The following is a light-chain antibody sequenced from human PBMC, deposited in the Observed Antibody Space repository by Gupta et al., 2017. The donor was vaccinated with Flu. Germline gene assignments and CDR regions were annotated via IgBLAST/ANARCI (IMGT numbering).Light chain of an antibody. V-gene: IGKV1-27*01. CDR1: QGVGKY. Sequence: PSSLSASVGERVSITCRASQGVGKYVAWYQQKPGKLPKLLIYAASTLQSGVPSRFSGGGSGTDFALAISSLQPEDFATYYCHHYNSAPRTFGQGTKVEIK. CDR2: AAS. CDR3: HHYNSAPRT. J-gene: IGKJ1*01.